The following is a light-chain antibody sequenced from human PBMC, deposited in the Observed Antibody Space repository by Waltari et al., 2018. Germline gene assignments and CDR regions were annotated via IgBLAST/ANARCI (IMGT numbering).Light chain of an antibody. Sequence: EIVLTQSPGTLSLSPGERATLSCRASQSVSRTLAWYQQKPGQAPRLLIYDASSRATGIPDRLSGSGSGTDFSLTISRLEPEDFAVYYCQKYGTLPATFGRGTKVEIK. J-gene: IGKJ1*01. CDR1: QSVSRT. CDR3: QKYGTLPAT. V-gene: IGKV3-20*01. CDR2: DAS.